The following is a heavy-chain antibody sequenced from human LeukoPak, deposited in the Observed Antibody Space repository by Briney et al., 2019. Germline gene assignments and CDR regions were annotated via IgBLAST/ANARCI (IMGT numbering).Heavy chain of an antibody. CDR2: IKQGGSEE. CDR3: ARDLVWFGARAFDI. V-gene: IGHV3-7*01. Sequence: PGGSLRLSCAASGFTFSSYWMSWVRQAPGKGLEWVANIKQGGSEEYYVDSVKGRFTISRDNAKNSLYLQMNSLRAEDTAVYYCARDLVWFGARAFDIWGQGTMVTVSS. D-gene: IGHD3-10*01. J-gene: IGHJ3*02. CDR1: GFTFSSYW.